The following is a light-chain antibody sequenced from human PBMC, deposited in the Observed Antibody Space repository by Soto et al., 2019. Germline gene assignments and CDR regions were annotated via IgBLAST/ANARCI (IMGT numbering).Light chain of an antibody. V-gene: IGKV1-39*01. CDR1: QSIGKH. CDR3: QQSFSPPYT. J-gene: IGKJ2*01. CDR2: AAS. Sequence: DIQMTQSPSSLSASVGDRVTITCLASQSIGKHLNWYRQTPGKPPDLLIYAASSLQSGVPSRFSGSGAGTDCTRTISSLQPEDVETDYCQQSFSPPYTFGQGTKVDIK.